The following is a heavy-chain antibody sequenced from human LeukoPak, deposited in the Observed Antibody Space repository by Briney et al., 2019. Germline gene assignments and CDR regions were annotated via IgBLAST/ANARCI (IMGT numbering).Heavy chain of an antibody. CDR2: IYYNGST. J-gene: IGHJ4*02. V-gene: IGHV4-59*01. CDR1: GDSISSYY. CDR3: AREPAGYSSGWYAFDY. Sequence: SETLSLTCSVSGDSISSYYWRWVRQPPGKRLEWIGYIYYNGSTNYNPSLKSRVTISVDTSKNQFSLKLSSVTAADTAVYYCAREPAGYSSGWYAFDYWGQGTLVTVSS. D-gene: IGHD6-19*01.